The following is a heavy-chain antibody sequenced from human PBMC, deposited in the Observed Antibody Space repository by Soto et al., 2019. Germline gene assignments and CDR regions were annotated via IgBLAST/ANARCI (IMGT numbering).Heavy chain of an antibody. CDR2: IKQDGSEK. D-gene: IGHD1-7*01. V-gene: IGHV3-7*01. CDR3: ATITGTPPLGAFDI. J-gene: IGHJ3*02. Sequence: GGSLRLSCAASGFTFSSYWMSWVRQAPGKGLEWVANIKQDGSEKYYVDSVKGRFTISRDNAKNSLYLQMNSLRAEDTAVYYCATITGTPPLGAFDIWGQGTMVTV. CDR1: GFTFSSYW.